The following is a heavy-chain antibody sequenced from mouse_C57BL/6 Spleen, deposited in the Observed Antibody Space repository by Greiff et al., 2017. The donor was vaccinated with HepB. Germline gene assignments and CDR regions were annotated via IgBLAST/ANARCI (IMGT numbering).Heavy chain of an antibody. J-gene: IGHJ4*01. D-gene: IGHD3-1*01. CDR3: ARRWADY. V-gene: IGHV5-17*01. CDR2: IGSGSSTI. Sequence: EVKLMESGGGLVKPGGSLKLSCAASGFTFSDYGMHWVRQAPGKGLEWVAYIGSGSSTIYYADTVKGRFTISRDNANNTLFLQMTSLRSEDTAMYYCARRWADYWGQGTSVTVSS. CDR1: GFTFSDYG.